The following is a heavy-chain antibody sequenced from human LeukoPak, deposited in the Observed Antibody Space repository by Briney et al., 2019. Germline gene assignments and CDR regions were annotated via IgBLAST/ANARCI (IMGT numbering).Heavy chain of an antibody. CDR3: ASHPGYSSSNDAFDI. CDR1: GFTFSSYA. V-gene: IGHV3-30-3*01. CDR2: ISYDGSNK. J-gene: IGHJ3*02. Sequence: GGSLRLSCAASGFTFSSYAMHWVRQAPGKGLEWVAVISYDGSNKYYADSVKGRFTISRDNSKNTLYLQMNSLRAEDTAVYYCASHPGYSSSNDAFDIWGQGTMVTVSS. D-gene: IGHD6-13*01.